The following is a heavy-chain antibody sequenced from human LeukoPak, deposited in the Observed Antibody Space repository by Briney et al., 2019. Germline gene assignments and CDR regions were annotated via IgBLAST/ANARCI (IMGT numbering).Heavy chain of an antibody. CDR1: GFTFSNAW. Sequence: GGSLRLSCAASGFTFSNAWMSWVRQAPGKGLEWVGRIKSKTDGGTTDYAAPVKGRFTISRDDSKNALYLQMNSLKTEDTAVYYCTTDLPYVPITIFGVPSRGMGDYWGQGTLVTVSS. CDR3: TTDLPYVPITIFGVPSRGMGDY. J-gene: IGHJ4*02. V-gene: IGHV3-15*01. CDR2: IKSKTDGGTT. D-gene: IGHD3-3*01.